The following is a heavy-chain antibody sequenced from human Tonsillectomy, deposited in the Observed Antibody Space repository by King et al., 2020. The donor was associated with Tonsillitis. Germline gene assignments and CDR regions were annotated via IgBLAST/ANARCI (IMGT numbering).Heavy chain of an antibody. J-gene: IGHJ4*02. CDR1: GYTFTDYH. CDR2: IYPNNGGP. V-gene: IGHV1-2*02. CDR3: VRENWYYDY. Sequence: QLVQSGAEMKRPGASVKVSCLASGYTFTDYHMHWVRQAPGKGLEWIGWIYPNNGGPYYTQKFQGSISLNRATSINSVYMELTRLTSDDTALYYCVRENWYYDYWGQGTLVTVSS. D-gene: IGHD1-1*01.